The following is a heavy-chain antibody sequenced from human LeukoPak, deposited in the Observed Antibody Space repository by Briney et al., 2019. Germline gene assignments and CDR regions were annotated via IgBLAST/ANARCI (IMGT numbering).Heavy chain of an antibody. CDR3: ARDAGGTWFDP. CDR1: GGSISTYS. J-gene: IGHJ5*02. CDR2: IKNNGGN. Sequence: SETLSLTCTVSGGSISTYSWNWVRQSPGQGLEWIGYIKNNGGNYNNPSLMGRVTISLDTSKNQFSLKLTSVTAADTAVYYCARDAGGTWFDPWGQGTLVTVSS. V-gene: IGHV4-59*01.